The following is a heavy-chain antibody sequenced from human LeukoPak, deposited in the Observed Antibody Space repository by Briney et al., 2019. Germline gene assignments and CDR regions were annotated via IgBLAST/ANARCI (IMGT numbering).Heavy chain of an antibody. V-gene: IGHV4-61*10. CDR2: IYYSGSS. J-gene: IGHJ4*02. CDR1: GGSISSGSYY. CDR3: ARANRYDLYFDY. D-gene: IGHD5-12*01. Sequence: PSQTLSLTCTVSGGSISSGSYYWSWIRQPAGKGLEWIGYIYYSGSSNYNPSLKSRVTISVDTSKNQISLKLSSVTAADTAVYYCARANRYDLYFDYWGQGTLVTVSS.